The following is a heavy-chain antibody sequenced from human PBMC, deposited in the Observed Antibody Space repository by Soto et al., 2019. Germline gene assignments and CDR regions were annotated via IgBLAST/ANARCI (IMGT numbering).Heavy chain of an antibody. J-gene: IGHJ4*02. Sequence: PGGSLRLSCAASGFTFSSYAMSWVRQAPGKGLEWVSAISGSGGSTYYADSVKGRFTISRDNSKNTLYLQMNSLRAEDTAVYYCAKARWEYCSGGSCYFDFWGQGTLVTVSS. D-gene: IGHD2-15*01. V-gene: IGHV3-23*01. CDR3: AKARWEYCSGGSCYFDF. CDR1: GFTFSSYA. CDR2: ISGSGGST.